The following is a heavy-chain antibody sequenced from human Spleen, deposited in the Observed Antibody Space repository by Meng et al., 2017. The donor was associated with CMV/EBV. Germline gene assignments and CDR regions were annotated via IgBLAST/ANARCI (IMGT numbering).Heavy chain of an antibody. J-gene: IGHJ3*02. D-gene: IGHD2-2*01. Sequence: GESLKISCTASGFSFIRYSMNWVRQAPGKGLEWVSYIGSTGGATYYADSVKGRFTISRENAKNSLYLQMSTLRAEDTAVYYCASEGPARQAFDIWGQGTMVTVSS. CDR3: ASEGPARQAFDI. V-gene: IGHV3-48*04. CDR1: GFSFIRYS. CDR2: IGSTGGAT.